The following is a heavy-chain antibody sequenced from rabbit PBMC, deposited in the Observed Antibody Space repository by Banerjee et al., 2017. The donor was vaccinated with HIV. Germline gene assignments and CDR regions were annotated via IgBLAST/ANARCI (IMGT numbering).Heavy chain of an antibody. J-gene: IGHJ6*01. CDR3: ARGLVAGVLDL. Sequence: QSLEESGGDLVKPGASLTLTCTASGFSFSSSDYMCWVRQAPGKGLEWIGYIYAGSSGSTYYASWAKGRFTISKTSSTTVTLQMTSLTAADTATYFCARGLVAGVLDLWGPGTLVTVS. V-gene: IGHV1S40*01. CDR1: GFSFSSSDY. D-gene: IGHD3-3*01. CDR2: IYAGSSGST.